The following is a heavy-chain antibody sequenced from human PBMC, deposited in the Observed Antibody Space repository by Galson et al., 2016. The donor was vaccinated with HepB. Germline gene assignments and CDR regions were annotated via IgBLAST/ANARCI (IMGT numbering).Heavy chain of an antibody. CDR3: ARGVGLRETFRLDP. CDR2: IYPSDSDT. Sequence: QSGAEVKKPGESLKISCEGSGYTFTNYWIGWVRQMPGKGLEWMGIIYPSDSDTRYSPSFQGHVTISVDKSINIADLQWNSLKASDTAMYYCARGVGLRETFRLDPWGQGTLVTVSP. V-gene: IGHV5-51*01. D-gene: IGHD3-16*01. CDR1: GYTFTNYW. J-gene: IGHJ5*02.